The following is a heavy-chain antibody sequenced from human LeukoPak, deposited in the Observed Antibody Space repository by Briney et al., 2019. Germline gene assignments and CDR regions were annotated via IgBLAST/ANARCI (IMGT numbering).Heavy chain of an antibody. Sequence: GESLKISCKGSGYXFTSYWIGWVRQMPGKGLEWMGIIYPGDSDTRYSPSFQGQVTISADKSISTAYLRWSSLKASDTAMYYCARHGSSGLNAFDIWGQGTMVTVSS. CDR3: ARHGSSGLNAFDI. J-gene: IGHJ3*02. D-gene: IGHD1-26*01. CDR2: IYPGDSDT. CDR1: GYXFTSYW. V-gene: IGHV5-51*01.